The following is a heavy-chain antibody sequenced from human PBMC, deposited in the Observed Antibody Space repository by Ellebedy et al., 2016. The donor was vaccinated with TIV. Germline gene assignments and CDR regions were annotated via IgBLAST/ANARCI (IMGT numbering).Heavy chain of an antibody. CDR1: GFIFSSYA. Sequence: GESLKISXSASGFIFSSYAMNWVRQAPGKGLEWVSGLSSSGDSAYYADSVQGRFSISRDKSKNTLYLQMNSLRVEDTAVYFCTKYGYPADYGMEVWGQGTLVTVSS. J-gene: IGHJ6*02. CDR3: TKYGYPADYGMEV. D-gene: IGHD6-25*01. CDR2: LSSSGDSA. V-gene: IGHV3-23*01.